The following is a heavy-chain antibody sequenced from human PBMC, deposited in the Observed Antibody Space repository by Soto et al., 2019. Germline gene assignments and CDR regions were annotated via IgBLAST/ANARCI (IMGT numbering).Heavy chain of an antibody. CDR2: ISSSSSYI. CDR3: ARDTTSITMPV. D-gene: IGHD3-10*01. V-gene: IGHV3-21*01. CDR1: GFTFSSYS. J-gene: IGHJ6*02. Sequence: GGSLRLSCAASGFTFSSYSMNWVRQAPGKGLEWVSSISSSSSYIYYADSVKGRFTISRDNAKNSLYLQMNSLRAEDTAAYYCARDTTSITMPVWGQGTTVTVSS.